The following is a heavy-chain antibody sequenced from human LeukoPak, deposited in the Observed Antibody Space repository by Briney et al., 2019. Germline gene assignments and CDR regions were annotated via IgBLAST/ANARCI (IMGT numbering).Heavy chain of an antibody. CDR1: GFTVSSNY. Sequence: GGSLRLSCAASGFTVSSNYMSWVRQAPGMGLEWVSVIYSGGSTYYADSVKGRFTISRDNSKNTLYLQMNSLRAEDTAVYYCARYSPRYCSGTTCHTYYFDYWGQGTLVTVSS. D-gene: IGHD2-2*01. CDR2: IYSGGST. J-gene: IGHJ4*02. CDR3: ARYSPRYCSGTTCHTYYFDY. V-gene: IGHV3-53*01.